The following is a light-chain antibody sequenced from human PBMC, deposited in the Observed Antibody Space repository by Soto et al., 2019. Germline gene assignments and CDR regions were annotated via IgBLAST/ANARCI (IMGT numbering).Light chain of an antibody. Sequence: EIVLTQSPGTLSVSPGERATLSCRASQSLSTYSLAWYQQKPGQTPRLLIYAASTRDTDIPDRFNGSGSGTDFALTISRLEPEDFAVYYCQQYDISPWTFGQGTKVEIK. CDR3: QQYDISPWT. V-gene: IGKV3-20*01. CDR2: AAS. CDR1: QSLSTYS. J-gene: IGKJ1*01.